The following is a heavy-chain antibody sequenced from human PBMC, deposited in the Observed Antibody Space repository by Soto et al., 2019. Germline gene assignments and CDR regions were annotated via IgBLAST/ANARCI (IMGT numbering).Heavy chain of an antibody. CDR3: ASLPVADVAFAI. Sequence: QVQLVQSGAEVKKPGSSVQVSCKASGGTFSSYTISWVRQAPGQGLEWMGRIIPIIGIAKYAQKFQGEVTITADKSTSTAYMELSSLRSEDTAVYSCASLPVADVAFAIWGQWTMFTVSS. CDR2: IIPIIGIA. CDR1: GGTFSSYT. D-gene: IGHD6-19*01. V-gene: IGHV1-69*02. J-gene: IGHJ3*02.